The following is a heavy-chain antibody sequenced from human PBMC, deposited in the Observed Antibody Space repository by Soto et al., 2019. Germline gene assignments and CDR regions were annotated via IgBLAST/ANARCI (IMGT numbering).Heavy chain of an antibody. J-gene: IGHJ6*02. CDR3: ARGGSAERHTDGDHYYYYPMDV. D-gene: IGHD3-16*01. V-gene: IGHV3-21*01. CDR1: GFTFASYN. CDR2: TSGNSDYI. Sequence: GGSLRLSCASSGFTFASYNMLWVRQAPGKGLEWVASTSGNSDYIYHADSRKGRFTVSRDNAKKSLFLDMTILRDEDTAVYYCARGGSAERHTDGDHYYYYPMDVWGQGTAVTVSS.